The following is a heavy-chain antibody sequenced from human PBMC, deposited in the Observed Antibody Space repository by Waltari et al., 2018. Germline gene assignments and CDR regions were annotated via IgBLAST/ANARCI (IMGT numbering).Heavy chain of an antibody. CDR1: GGSFSGYY. V-gene: IGHV4-34*01. D-gene: IGHD3-16*01. Sequence: QVQLQQWGAGLLKPSETLSLTCAVYGGSFSGYYWSWIRPPPGKGLEWIGEINHSGSTNSNPSLKSRVTISVDTSKNQFSLKLSSVTAADTAVYYCARGLEKGVWHYWGQGTLVTVSS. J-gene: IGHJ4*02. CDR3: ARGLEKGVWHY. CDR2: INHSGST.